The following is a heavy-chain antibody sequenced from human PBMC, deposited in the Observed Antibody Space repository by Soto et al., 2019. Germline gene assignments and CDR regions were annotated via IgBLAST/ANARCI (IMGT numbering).Heavy chain of an antibody. D-gene: IGHD3-16*02. CDR2: ISSSSSYI. CDR3: ARDPTPIYDYVWGSYRYRPWYFDL. V-gene: IGHV3-21*01. J-gene: IGHJ2*01. CDR1: GFTFSSYS. Sequence: PGGSLRLSCAASGFTFSSYSMNWVRQAPGKGLEWVSSISSSSSYIYYADSVKGRFTISRDNAKNSLYLQMNSLRAEDTAVYYCARDPTPIYDYVWGSYRYRPWYFDLRGRGTLVTVSS.